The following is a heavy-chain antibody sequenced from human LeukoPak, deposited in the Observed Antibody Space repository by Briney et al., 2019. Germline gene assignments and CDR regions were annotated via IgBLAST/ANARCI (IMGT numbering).Heavy chain of an antibody. D-gene: IGHD6-13*01. CDR1: GYTFTSYD. J-gene: IGHJ4*02. CDR3: AREDRIAAAGSFDY. Sequence: ASVKVSCKASGYTFTSYDINWVRQATGQGLEWMGWMNPNSGGTNYAQKFQGRVTMTRDTSISTAYMELSRLRSDDTAVYYCAREDRIAAAGSFDYWGQGTLVTVSS. V-gene: IGHV1-2*02. CDR2: MNPNSGGT.